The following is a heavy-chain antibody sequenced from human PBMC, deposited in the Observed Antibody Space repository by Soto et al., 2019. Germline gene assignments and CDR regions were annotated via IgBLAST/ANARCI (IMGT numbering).Heavy chain of an antibody. Sequence: EPQLVESGGGLVQPGGSLRLSCATSGFTFDYYSMNWVRQAPGKGLEWVSGVSGSGAVTFYAASVEGRFTISRDSSKNTLYLQMNSLRVEDTAMYDCAKEIYDFMGGNDRHSYTDYWGQGTLVTVSS. V-gene: IGHV3-23*04. J-gene: IGHJ4*02. CDR1: GFTFDYYS. D-gene: IGHD3-16*02. CDR2: VSGSGAVT. CDR3: AKEIYDFMGGNDRHSYTDY.